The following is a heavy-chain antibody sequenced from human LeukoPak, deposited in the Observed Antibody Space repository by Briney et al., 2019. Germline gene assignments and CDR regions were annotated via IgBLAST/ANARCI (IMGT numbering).Heavy chain of an antibody. J-gene: IGHJ4*01. V-gene: IGHV3-33*08. CDR3: VRDAQRGFDYSNSLRY. Sequence: GGSLRLSCAASGFIYSHYGMHWARQAPGKGLEWVAVIWSDGTNSFYAGSVKGRFTISRDNSQRTLFLQMNRLRVEDTAMYYCVRDAQRGFDYSNSLRYWGHGTLVTVSS. D-gene: IGHD4-11*01. CDR2: IWSDGTNS. CDR1: GFIYSHYG.